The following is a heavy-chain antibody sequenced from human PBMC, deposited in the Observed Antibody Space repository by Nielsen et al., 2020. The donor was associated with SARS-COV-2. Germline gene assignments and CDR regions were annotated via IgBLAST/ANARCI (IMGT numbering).Heavy chain of an antibody. CDR2: MSYNGSNR. Sequence: GGSLRLSCAASGFTFSSYWMSWVRQPPGQGLEWVAIMSYNGSNRYYADSVKGRFTFSRDNSKNTLYLQMTSLRAEDTAVYYCARGSRRAIVGATAYWGQGTLVTVSS. J-gene: IGHJ4*02. V-gene: IGHV3-30*14. CDR3: ARGSRRAIVGATAY. D-gene: IGHD1-26*01. CDR1: GFTFSSYW.